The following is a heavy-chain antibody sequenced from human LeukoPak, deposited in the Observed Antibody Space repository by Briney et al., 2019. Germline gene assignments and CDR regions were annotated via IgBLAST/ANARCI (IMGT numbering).Heavy chain of an antibody. CDR1: GFTFSAYT. V-gene: IGHV3-21*06. J-gene: IGHJ4*02. CDR2: IKGSDNYI. Sequence: GGSLRLSCAASGFTFSAYTLNWVSQAPGKGLEWVSSIKGSDNYIYNADSVAGRFTVSTDDAQNSIYLQMNSLRVEDTAIYYCARSRGMSMNDKNLLYWGQGSLVTVSS. CDR3: ARSRGMSMNDKNLLY. D-gene: IGHD3-10*01.